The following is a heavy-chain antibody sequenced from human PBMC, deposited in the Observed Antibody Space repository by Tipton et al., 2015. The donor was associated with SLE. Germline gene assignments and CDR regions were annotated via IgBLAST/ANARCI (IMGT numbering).Heavy chain of an antibody. CDR2: IRYDGSNK. CDR1: GFTFSSYG. D-gene: IGHD6-13*01. CDR3: AVIAAFDY. V-gene: IGHV3-30*02. Sequence: SLRLSCAASGFTFSSYGMHWVRQAPGKGLEWVAFIRYDGSNKYYADSVKGRFTISRDNAKNSLYLQMNSLRAEDTAVYYCAVIAAFDYWGQGTLVTVSS. J-gene: IGHJ4*02.